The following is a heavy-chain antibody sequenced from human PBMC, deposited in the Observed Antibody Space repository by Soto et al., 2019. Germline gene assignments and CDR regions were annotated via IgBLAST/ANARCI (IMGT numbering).Heavy chain of an antibody. J-gene: IGHJ6*02. CDR1: GGTFSNHA. Sequence: GASVKVSCKASGGTFSNHAISWVRQAPGQGLEWVGGIIPMFPTADYAQRVQGRVTITADDSTTTVYMELSGLRSEDTAMYYCARDDATYCGGDCYRYFYYGMDVWGQGTTVTVSS. D-gene: IGHD2-21*02. CDR2: IIPMFPTA. CDR3: ARDDATYCGGDCYRYFYYGMDV. V-gene: IGHV1-69*13.